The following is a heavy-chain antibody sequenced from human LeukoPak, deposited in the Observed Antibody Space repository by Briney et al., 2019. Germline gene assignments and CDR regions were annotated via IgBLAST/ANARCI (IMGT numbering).Heavy chain of an antibody. CDR2: IRFDGSNK. Sequence: GGSLRLSCAASGFTFSSYGMHWVRQAPGMGLEWVAFIRFDGSNKYYADSVKGRFTISRDNSKNTLYLQMNSLRAEDTAVYYCAKFGPLLTYYDFWSGPPADYWGQGTLVTVSS. J-gene: IGHJ4*02. V-gene: IGHV3-30*02. CDR1: GFTFSSYG. CDR3: AKFGPLLTYYDFWSGPPADY. D-gene: IGHD3-3*01.